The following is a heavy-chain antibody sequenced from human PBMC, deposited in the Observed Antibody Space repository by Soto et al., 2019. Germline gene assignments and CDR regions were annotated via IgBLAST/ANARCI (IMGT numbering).Heavy chain of an antibody. CDR2: INPSSGST. J-gene: IGHJ6*02. CDR3: ARPFSITGTTEYYGMDV. Sequence: ASVKVSCKASGYTFISYFIHWVRQAPGQGLEWMGVINPSSGSTSYAQKFQGRVTITADESTSTAYMELSSLRSEDTAVYYCARPFSITGTTEYYGMDVWGQGTTVTVSS. CDR1: GYTFISYF. D-gene: IGHD1-20*01. V-gene: IGHV1-46*01.